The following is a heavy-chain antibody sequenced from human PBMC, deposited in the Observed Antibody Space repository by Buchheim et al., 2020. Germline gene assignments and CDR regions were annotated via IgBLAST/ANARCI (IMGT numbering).Heavy chain of an antibody. CDR1: GGSISSSNW. V-gene: IGHV4-4*02. D-gene: IGHD3-3*01. CDR3: ARGYYDFWSGYVQYYYYYGMDV. J-gene: IGHJ6*02. CDR2: IYHSGST. Sequence: QVQLQESGPGLVKPSGTLSLTCAVSGGSISSSNWWSWVRQPPGKGLEWIGEIYHSGSTNYNPSLKSRVTISVDKSKNKFSLKLSSVTAADTAVYYCARGYYDFWSGYVQYYYYYGMDVWGQGTT.